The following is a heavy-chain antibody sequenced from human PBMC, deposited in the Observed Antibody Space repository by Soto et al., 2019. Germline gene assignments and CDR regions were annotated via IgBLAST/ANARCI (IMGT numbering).Heavy chain of an antibody. CDR1: TNSLSTGGVG. J-gene: IGHJ6*02. V-gene: IGHV2-5*02. CDR2: IYWDDDK. Sequence: TFYTNSLSTGGVGVGWIRQPPGKALEWLALIYWDDDKRYSPSLRSRLTITKDTSKNQVVLTMTNMDPVDTATYYCIQSRCGGDCLQSYASYYYYGMDVWGQGTTVTVS. CDR3: IQSRCGGDCLQSYASYYYYGMDV. D-gene: IGHD2-21*02.